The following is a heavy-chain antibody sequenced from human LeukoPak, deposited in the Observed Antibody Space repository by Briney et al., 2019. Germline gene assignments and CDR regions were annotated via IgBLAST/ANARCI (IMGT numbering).Heavy chain of an antibody. CDR1: GGSLSSSSYC. V-gene: IGHV4-39*01. Sequence: SETLSLTCTVSGGSLSSSSYCWGWIRQPPGKGLEWIGSGYYTGSTYYNPSLKSRVTISVDTSNNQFSLKLSSVTAADTAMYYCARHKDDYDDYVWNYWGQGTLVTVSS. J-gene: IGHJ4*02. CDR3: ARHKDDYDDYVWNY. D-gene: IGHD4-17*01. CDR2: GYYTGST.